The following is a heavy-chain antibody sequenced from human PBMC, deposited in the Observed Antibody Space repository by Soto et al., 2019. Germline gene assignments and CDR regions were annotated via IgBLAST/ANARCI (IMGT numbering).Heavy chain of an antibody. Sequence: QVQLVQSGAEVKKPGASVKVSCKASGYTFTSSYVHWVRQAPGQGLEWMAIINPNGGSTNYAQKFQGRVTVTRDTSTSTVFVELSSLQSEDTAVYYCARDLAAANYWGQGTLVTVSS. V-gene: IGHV1-46*01. CDR1: GYTFTSSY. CDR3: ARDLAAANY. CDR2: INPNGGST. J-gene: IGHJ4*02. D-gene: IGHD6-25*01.